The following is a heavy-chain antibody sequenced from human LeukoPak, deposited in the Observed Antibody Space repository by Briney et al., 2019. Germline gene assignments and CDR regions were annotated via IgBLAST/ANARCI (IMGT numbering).Heavy chain of an antibody. J-gene: IGHJ4*02. V-gene: IGHV1-8*01. CDR1: GYTFTSYD. CDR3: ARDAGTNYYYGSGSYYPLDY. CDR2: MNPNSGNT. D-gene: IGHD3-10*01. Sequence: ASVKVSCKASGYTFTSYDINWVRQATGQGLEWMGWMNPNSGNTGYAQKFQGRVTMTRNTSISTAYMELSSLRSEDTAVYYCARDAGTNYYYGSGSYYPLDYWGQGTLVTVSS.